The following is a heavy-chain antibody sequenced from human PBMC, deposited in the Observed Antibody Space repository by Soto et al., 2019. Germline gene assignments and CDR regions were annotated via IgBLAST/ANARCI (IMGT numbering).Heavy chain of an antibody. V-gene: IGHV1-18*01. CDR1: GYTFTSYG. J-gene: IGHJ4*02. CDR2: ISTSKGDT. Sequence: ASVKVSCKTSGYTFTSYGVAWVRQAPGQGLEWMGWISTSKGDTTYAQKFQGRVTMTTDTSTSTAYTELRSLRSDDTAVYYCATRSPAFDFWGQGTLVTVSS. CDR3: ATRSPAFDF. D-gene: IGHD3-16*01.